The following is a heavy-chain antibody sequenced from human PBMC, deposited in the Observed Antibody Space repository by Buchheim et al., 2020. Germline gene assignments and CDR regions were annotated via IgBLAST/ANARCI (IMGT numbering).Heavy chain of an antibody. Sequence: EVQLLESGGGLVQPGGSLRLSCAASGFTFNIYAMNWVRQAPGKGLEWVSAISGGGGNTYYADSVKGQFTISRDNSKNTLFLQMNSLRAEDMAVYYCAKDRDSYSSTWTDYWGQGTL. CDR1: GFTFNIYA. D-gene: IGHD6-13*01. J-gene: IGHJ4*02. CDR2: ISGGGGNT. CDR3: AKDRDSYSSTWTDY. V-gene: IGHV3-23*01.